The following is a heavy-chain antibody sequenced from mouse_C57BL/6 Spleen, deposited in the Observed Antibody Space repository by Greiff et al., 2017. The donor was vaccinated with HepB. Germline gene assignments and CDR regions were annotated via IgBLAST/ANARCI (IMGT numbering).Heavy chain of an antibody. Sequence: QVQLQQSGAELVRPGASVTLSCTASGYTFTDYEMHWVKQTPVHGLEWIGAIDPETGGTAYNQKFKGKAILTADKSSSTAYMELRSLTSEDSAVYYCTRDYYGSSYVYWGQGTTLTVSS. CDR1: GYTFTDYE. CDR3: TRDYYGSSYVY. V-gene: IGHV1-15*01. J-gene: IGHJ2*01. CDR2: IDPETGGT. D-gene: IGHD1-1*01.